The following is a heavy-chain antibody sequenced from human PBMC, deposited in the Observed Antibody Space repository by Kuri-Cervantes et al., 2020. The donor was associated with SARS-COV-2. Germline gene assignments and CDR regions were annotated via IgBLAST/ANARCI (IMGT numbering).Heavy chain of an antibody. CDR2: VYYSGIT. CDR1: GDSIRDYY. Sequence: GSLRLSCNVSGDSIRDYYWNWIRQSPGKGLEWIGYVYYSGITDYNPSLKSRVTISVHTSKNQFSLKLSSVTAADTAVYYCAREGSGYYYYYYMDVWGKGTTVTVSS. D-gene: IGHD3-10*01. J-gene: IGHJ6*03. V-gene: IGHV4-59*01. CDR3: AREGSGYYYYYYMDV.